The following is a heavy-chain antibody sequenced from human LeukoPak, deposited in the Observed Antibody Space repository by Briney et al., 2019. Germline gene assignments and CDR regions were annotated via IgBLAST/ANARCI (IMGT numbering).Heavy chain of an antibody. D-gene: IGHD3-16*02. V-gene: IGHV4-59*08. CDR2: IYYTGST. J-gene: IGHJ5*02. Sequence: SETLSLTCTVSGGSISSFYWSWIRQPPGKGLEWIGYIYYTGSTNYNPSLKSRVTISVDTSKNQFSLELSSVTAADTAVYYCARGSLGELSLSGGFDPWGQGTLVTVSS. CDR3: ARGSLGELSLSGGFDP. CDR1: GGSISSFY.